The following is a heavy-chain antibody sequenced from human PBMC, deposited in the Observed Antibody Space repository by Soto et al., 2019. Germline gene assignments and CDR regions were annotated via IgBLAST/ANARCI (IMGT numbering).Heavy chain of an antibody. D-gene: IGHD6-13*01. J-gene: IGHJ5*02. V-gene: IGHV3-53*01. CDR1: GFTVSSNY. Sequence: EVQLVESGGGLIQPGGSPRLSCAASGFTVSSNYMSWVRQAPGKGLEWVSVIYSGGSTYYADSVKGRFTISRDNSKNTLYLQMNSLRAEDTAVYYCAREASAAGTISANWFDPWGQGTLVTVSS. CDR3: AREASAAGTISANWFDP. CDR2: IYSGGST.